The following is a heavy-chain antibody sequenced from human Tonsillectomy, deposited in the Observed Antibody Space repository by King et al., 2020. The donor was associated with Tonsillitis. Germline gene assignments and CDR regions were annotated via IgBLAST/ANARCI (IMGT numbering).Heavy chain of an antibody. D-gene: IGHD3-9*01. J-gene: IGHJ5*01. V-gene: IGHV4-30-2*01. CDR3: ARAANDFDWLLNPWFDP. Sequence: LQLQESGSRLVMPSQTLSLTCTVSGGSISSDTYSWSWIRQPPGKGLEWIGYIFYSGSAYYNPSFKSRVTLSVDRSKNHFSLKLKSVTAADTAMYYCARAANDFDWLLNPWFDPWGQGTLVTVSS. CDR1: GGSISSDTYS. CDR2: IFYSGSA.